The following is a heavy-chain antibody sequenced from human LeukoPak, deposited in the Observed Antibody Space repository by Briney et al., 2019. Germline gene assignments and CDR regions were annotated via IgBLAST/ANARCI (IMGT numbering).Heavy chain of an antibody. CDR2: IRESGTSV. V-gene: IGHV3-48*03. J-gene: IGHJ4*02. CDR3: ARDGVGVGSTKLDY. Sequence: GGSLRLSCAVYGFTANNFEMMWVRQAPGKGLEWISYIRESGTSVYADSVKGRFTVSRDSAKNSVYLEMNGLRVEDTAVYYCARDGVGVGSTKLDYWGQGTLVTVSS. D-gene: IGHD1-26*01. CDR1: GFTANNFE.